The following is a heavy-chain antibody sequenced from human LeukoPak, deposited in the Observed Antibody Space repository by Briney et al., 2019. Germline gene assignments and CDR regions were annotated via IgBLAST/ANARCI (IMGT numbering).Heavy chain of an antibody. CDR1: GYTFTGYY. CDR3: ARNEWLVRNWFDP. V-gene: IGHV1-2*06. CDR2: INPNSGGT. Sequence: ASVKVSCKASGYTFTGYYMHWVRQAPGQGLEWMGRINPNSGGTNYAQKFQGRVTMTRGTSISTAYMELSRLRSDDTAVYYCARNEWLVRNWFDPWGQGTLVTVSS. J-gene: IGHJ5*02. D-gene: IGHD6-19*01.